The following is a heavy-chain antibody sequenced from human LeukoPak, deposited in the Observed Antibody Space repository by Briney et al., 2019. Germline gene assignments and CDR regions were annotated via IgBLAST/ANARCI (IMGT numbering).Heavy chain of an antibody. CDR2: IYQSGTT. J-gene: IGHJ4*02. D-gene: IGHD4-17*01. CDR1: GGSISSGDHS. V-gene: IGHV4-30-2*01. CDR3: ARGGNYGDYDGYFDY. Sequence: SETLSLTCAVSGGSISSGDHSWSWIRQPPGKGLEWVGYIYQSGTTYYNPSLKSRVTIAGDTSKNQFSLKMRSVTAADTAVYYCARGGNYGDYDGYFDYWGQGTLVTVSS.